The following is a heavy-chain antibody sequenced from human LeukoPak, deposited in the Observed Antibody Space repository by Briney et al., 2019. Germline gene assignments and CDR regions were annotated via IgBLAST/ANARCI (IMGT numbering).Heavy chain of an antibody. D-gene: IGHD6-19*01. CDR2: IWYDGSNK. Sequence: PGGSLRLSCAASGLTFSTYGMGWVRQAPGKGLEWVAVIWYDGSNKYYADSVKGRFTISRDNSKNTLYLQMNSLRAEDTAVYYCARGPPVAGFYYWGQGTLVTVSS. V-gene: IGHV3-33*08. CDR3: ARGPPVAGFYY. CDR1: GLTFSTYG. J-gene: IGHJ4*02.